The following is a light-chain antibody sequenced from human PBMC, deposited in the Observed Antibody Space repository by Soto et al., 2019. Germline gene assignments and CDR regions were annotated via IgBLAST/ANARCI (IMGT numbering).Light chain of an antibody. CDR3: QQYNKWPPIT. V-gene: IGKV3D-15*01. CDR2: DSI. J-gene: IGKJ5*01. Sequence: EIVMTQSPATLSVSPGERATLSCRASQSISGNLVWYQQKPGQAPRLLIFDSITRAPGIPSRFSGSGSGTEFTLTISSLQSEDFAVYYCQQYNKWPPITFGQGTRLEIK. CDR1: QSISGN.